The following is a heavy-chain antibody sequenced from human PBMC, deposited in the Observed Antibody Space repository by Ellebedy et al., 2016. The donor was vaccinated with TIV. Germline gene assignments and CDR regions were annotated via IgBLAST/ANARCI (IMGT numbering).Heavy chain of an antibody. CDR1: GFTLSSYS. Sequence: GESLKISCAASGFTLSSYSMNWVRQAPGKGLEWVSSISSSSSYIYYADSVKGRFTISRDNAKNSLYLQMNSPRAEDTAVYYCVSILGKDWYFDLWGRGTLVTVSS. CDR3: VSILGKDWYFDL. D-gene: IGHD3-3*02. CDR2: ISSSSSYI. J-gene: IGHJ2*01. V-gene: IGHV3-21*01.